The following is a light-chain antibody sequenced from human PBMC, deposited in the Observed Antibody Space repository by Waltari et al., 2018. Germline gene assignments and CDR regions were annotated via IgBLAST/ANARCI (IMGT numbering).Light chain of an antibody. J-gene: IGLJ3*02. V-gene: IGLV2-14*01. CDR1: SSDFAVFNY. CDR2: DVS. Sequence: QSALTQSASVSGSPGQSITISCTGTSSDFAVFNYVSWYQQHPGKAPQLMIYDVSKRPSVVFNRFSGSKSGNPASLTISGLQAEDEADYYCSSYTSTWVFGGGTKLTVL. CDR3: SSYTSTWV.